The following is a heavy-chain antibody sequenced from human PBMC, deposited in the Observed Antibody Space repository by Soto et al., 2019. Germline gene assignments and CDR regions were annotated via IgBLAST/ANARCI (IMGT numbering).Heavy chain of an antibody. Sequence: SETLSLTCTVSGGSLSSGGYYWSWIRQHPGKGLEWIGYIYYSGSTYYNPSLKSRVTISVDTSKNQFSLKLSAVTAADTAVYYCARTDYYNSSGYSDAFDIWGQGTMVTVSS. D-gene: IGHD3-22*01. CDR2: IYYSGST. CDR3: ARTDYYNSSGYSDAFDI. J-gene: IGHJ3*02. V-gene: IGHV4-31*03. CDR1: GGSLSSGGYY.